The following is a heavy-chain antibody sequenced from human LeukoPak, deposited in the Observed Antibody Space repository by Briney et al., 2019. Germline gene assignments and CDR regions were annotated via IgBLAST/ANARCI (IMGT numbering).Heavy chain of an antibody. CDR2: IDTNSGAT. CDR3: ASEAFCVGGSCQLHRVAS. J-gene: IGHJ4*02. D-gene: IGHD2-15*01. V-gene: IGHV1-2*02. Sequence: GASVKVSCKASGYTFSAYYMHWVRQAPGQGLDWMGWIDTNSGATKYAQKFQGRVTITRDTSIGTAYMELSTLISDDTAVYYCASEAFCVGGSCQLHRVASWVPGTLVTVSS. CDR1: GYTFSAYY.